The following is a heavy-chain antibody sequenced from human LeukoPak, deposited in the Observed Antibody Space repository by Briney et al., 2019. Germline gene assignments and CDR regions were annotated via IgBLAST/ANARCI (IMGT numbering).Heavy chain of an antibody. Sequence: SETLSLTCTVSGGSISSSSYYWGWIRQPPGKGLEWIGSIYYSGSTYYNPSLKSRVTISVDTSKNQFSLKLSSVTAADTAVYYCARARGARRGYPWKMTRFDPWGQGTLVTVSS. CDR3: ARARGARRGYPWKMTRFDP. D-gene: IGHD1-1*01. CDR1: GGSISSSSYY. V-gene: IGHV4-39*07. CDR2: IYYSGST. J-gene: IGHJ5*02.